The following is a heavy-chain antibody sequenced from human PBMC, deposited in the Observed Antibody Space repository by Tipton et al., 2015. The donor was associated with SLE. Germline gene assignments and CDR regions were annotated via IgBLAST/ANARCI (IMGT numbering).Heavy chain of an antibody. Sequence: SLRLSCAASGFTFSSYWMHWVRQAPGKGLVWVSRINGDGSSTNYADSVKGRFTISRDNAKNTLYLQMNSLTAEDTAVYYCTRDPIAARPNYWGQGTLVTVPS. J-gene: IGHJ4*02. CDR1: GFTFSSYW. CDR2: INGDGSST. CDR3: TRDPIAARPNY. V-gene: IGHV3-74*01. D-gene: IGHD6-6*01.